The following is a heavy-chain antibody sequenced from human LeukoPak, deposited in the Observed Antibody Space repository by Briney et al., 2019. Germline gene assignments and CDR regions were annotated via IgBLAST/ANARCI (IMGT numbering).Heavy chain of an antibody. CDR1: GYTFTGYY. Sequence: ASVKVSCKASGYTFTGYYMHWVRQAPGQGLEWMGWINPNSSGTNYAQKFQGRVTMTRDTSISTAYMELSRLRSDDTAVYYCARTYYDFWSGEPFDYWGQGTLVTVSS. CDR2: INPNSSGT. D-gene: IGHD3-3*01. J-gene: IGHJ4*02. CDR3: ARTYYDFWSGEPFDY. V-gene: IGHV1-2*02.